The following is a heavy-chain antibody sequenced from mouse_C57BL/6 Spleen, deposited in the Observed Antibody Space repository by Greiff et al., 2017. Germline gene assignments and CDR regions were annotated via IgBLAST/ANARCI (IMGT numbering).Heavy chain of an antibody. J-gene: IGHJ2*01. Sequence: QVQLKQSGPELVKPGASVKISCKASGYAFSSSWMNWVKQRPGKGLEWIGRIYPGDGDTNYNGKFKGKATLTADKSSSTAYMQLSSLTSEDSAVYFCARRYSNYDFDYWGQGTTLTVSS. CDR1: GYAFSSSW. D-gene: IGHD2-5*01. CDR2: IYPGDGDT. CDR3: ARRYSNYDFDY. V-gene: IGHV1-82*01.